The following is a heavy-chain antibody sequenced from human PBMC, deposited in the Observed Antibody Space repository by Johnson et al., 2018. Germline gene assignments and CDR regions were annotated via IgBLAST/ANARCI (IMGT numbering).Heavy chain of an antibody. CDR1: AFTFSTYS. CDR3: AGHSNTSRVIFWFDP. D-gene: IGHD4-11*01. Sequence: VQLVESGGGLVKPGGSLRLSCTASAFTFSTYSMNWVRQAPGKGLEWVSSISVGSDTIKYADSVKGRFTISRDNAKNSLYLQMNSLTAEDTGVYYCAGHSNTSRVIFWFDPWGQGTLVTVSS. CDR2: ISVGSDTI. J-gene: IGHJ5*02. V-gene: IGHV3-21*01.